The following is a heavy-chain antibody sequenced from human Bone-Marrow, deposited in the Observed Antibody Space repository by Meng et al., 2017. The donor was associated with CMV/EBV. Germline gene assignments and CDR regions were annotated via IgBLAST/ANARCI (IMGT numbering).Heavy chain of an antibody. J-gene: IGHJ4*02. Sequence: SCAASVFTFSSYGMHWVRQAPGKGLEWVAVIWYDGSNKYYADSVKGRFTISRDNSKNTLYLQMNSLRAEDTAVYYCAREGGRDGFDYWGQGTLVTVSS. CDR3: AREGGRDGFDY. CDR1: VFTFSSYG. D-gene: IGHD3-16*01. CDR2: IWYDGSNK. V-gene: IGHV3-33*01.